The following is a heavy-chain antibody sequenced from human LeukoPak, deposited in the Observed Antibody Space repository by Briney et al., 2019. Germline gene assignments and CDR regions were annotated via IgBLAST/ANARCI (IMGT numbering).Heavy chain of an antibody. CDR3: ARDGSGWSIY. D-gene: IGHD6-19*01. V-gene: IGHV3-23*01. CDR2: ISGSGGST. CDR1: GFTFGSYA. Sequence: GGSLRLSCAASGFTFGSYAMSWVRQAPGKGLEWVSAISGSGGSTYYADSVKGRFTISRDNAKNSLYLQMNSLRAEDTAVYYCARDGSGWSIYWGQGTLVTVSS. J-gene: IGHJ4*02.